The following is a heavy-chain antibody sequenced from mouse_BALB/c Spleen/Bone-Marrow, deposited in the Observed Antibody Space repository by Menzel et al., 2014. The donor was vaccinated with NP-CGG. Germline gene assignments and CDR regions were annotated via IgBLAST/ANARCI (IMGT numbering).Heavy chain of an antibody. Sequence: VQLQQSGPGLVQPSQSLSITYTVSGFSLTSYGVHWVRQSPGKGLEWLGVIWSGGSTDYNAAFISRLSISKDNSKSQVFFKMSSLQANDTAIYYCARNSRGYGNSFAYWGQGTLVTVSA. CDR1: GFSLTSYG. CDR3: ARNSRGYGNSFAY. CDR2: IWSGGST. V-gene: IGHV2-2*02. J-gene: IGHJ3*01. D-gene: IGHD2-10*02.